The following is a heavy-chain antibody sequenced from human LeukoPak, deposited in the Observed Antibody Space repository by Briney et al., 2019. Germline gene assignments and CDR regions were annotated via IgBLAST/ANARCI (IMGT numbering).Heavy chain of an antibody. CDR3: AKSRSGAGLFDS. Sequence: MTSETLSLTCAVSGGSISSGYYWGWIRQSPGKGLEWIGSIYHSGSTYYNPSLKSRITMSVDTSKNQFSLKLSSVTAADTAVYYCAKSRSGAGLFDSWGQGTLVTVSS. CDR1: GGSISSGYY. V-gene: IGHV4-38-2*01. D-gene: IGHD6-13*01. J-gene: IGHJ4*02. CDR2: IYHSGST.